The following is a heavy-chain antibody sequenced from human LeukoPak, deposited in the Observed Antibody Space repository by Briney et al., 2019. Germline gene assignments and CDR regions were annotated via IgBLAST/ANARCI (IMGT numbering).Heavy chain of an antibody. D-gene: IGHD3-3*01. CDR2: ISGSGGST. CDR1: GFTFSSYA. V-gene: IGHV3-23*01. J-gene: IGHJ3*02. Sequence: PGGSLRLSCAGSGFTFSSYAMSWVRQAPGKGLEWVSAISGSGGSTYYADSVKGRFTISRDNSKNTLYLQMNSLRAEDTAVYYCAKVGDVLRFLEWLLEDDAFDIWGQGTMVTVSS. CDR3: AKVGDVLRFLEWLLEDDAFDI.